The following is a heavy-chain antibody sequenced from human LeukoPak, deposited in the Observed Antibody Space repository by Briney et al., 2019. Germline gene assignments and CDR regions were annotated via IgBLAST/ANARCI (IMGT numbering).Heavy chain of an antibody. CDR1: GYSISSGYY. V-gene: IGHV4-38-2*02. J-gene: IGHJ4*02. CDR3: AREGPSSGRYPFDY. D-gene: IGHD1-26*01. Sequence: SETLSLTCTVSGYSISSGYYWGWIRQPPGKGLEWIGSIYHSGSTYYNPSLKSRVTISVDTSKNQFSLKLSSVTAADTAVYYCAREGPSSGRYPFDYWGQGTLVTVSS. CDR2: IYHSGST.